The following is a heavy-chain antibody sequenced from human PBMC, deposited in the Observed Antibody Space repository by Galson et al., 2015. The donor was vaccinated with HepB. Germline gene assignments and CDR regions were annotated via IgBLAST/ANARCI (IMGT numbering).Heavy chain of an antibody. CDR3: ARDGLAGGWDRSRRYMVDAFDI. V-gene: IGHV3-21*01. D-gene: IGHD6-13*01. CDR1: GLSFSRYS. J-gene: IGHJ3*02. CDR2: ISSSSTYM. Sequence: SLRLSCAASGLSFSRYSMNWVRQAPGKGLEWVPSISSSSTYMYYADSLKGRFTISRDNVKNSVYLQMNSLRAEDTAVYYCARDGLAGGWDRSRRYMVDAFDIWGQGTTVIVSS.